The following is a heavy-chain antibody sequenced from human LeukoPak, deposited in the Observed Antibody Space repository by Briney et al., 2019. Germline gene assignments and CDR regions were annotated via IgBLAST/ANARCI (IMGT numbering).Heavy chain of an antibody. J-gene: IGHJ4*02. V-gene: IGHV4-34*01. D-gene: IGHD2-15*01. Sequence: SETLSLTCAVYGGSFSGYYWSWIRQPLGKGLGWVGEINHIGSTNYNPSLKSRVTISVDTSKNQFSLKLSSVTAADTAVYYCARGSPYYCSGGSCRGFFDYWGQGTLVTVSS. CDR3: ARGSPYYCSGGSCRGFFDY. CDR1: GGSFSGYY. CDR2: INHIGST.